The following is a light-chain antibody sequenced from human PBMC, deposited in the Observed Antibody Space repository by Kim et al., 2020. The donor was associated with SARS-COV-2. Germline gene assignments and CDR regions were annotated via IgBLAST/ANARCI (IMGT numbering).Light chain of an antibody. J-gene: IGKJ1*01. Sequence: IVLTQSPATLSLSPGERATLSCGASQNVVRSLAWYQQKPGQAPRLLIYDASTRATGIPARFSGSGSGTDFTLTINSLEPEDFAVYYCQQRVSWPQAFGQGTKLEI. CDR1: QNVVRS. V-gene: IGKV3-11*01. CDR3: QQRVSWPQA. CDR2: DAS.